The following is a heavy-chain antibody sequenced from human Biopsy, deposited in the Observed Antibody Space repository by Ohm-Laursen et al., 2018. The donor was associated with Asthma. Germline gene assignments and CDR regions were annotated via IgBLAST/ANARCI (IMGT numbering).Heavy chain of an antibody. D-gene: IGHD2-2*01. Sequence: GSSVKVSCKSLGGTFNTYVIGWVRQAPGQGIEWMGGINSVFGTTTYPQKIQDRVTITADDSTSTVYMELSSLRSEDTAVYYCARKAGSCISRTCYSLDFWGQGTLVTVSS. CDR3: ARKAGSCISRTCYSLDF. CDR2: INSVFGTT. V-gene: IGHV1-69*01. CDR1: GGTFNTYV. J-gene: IGHJ4*02.